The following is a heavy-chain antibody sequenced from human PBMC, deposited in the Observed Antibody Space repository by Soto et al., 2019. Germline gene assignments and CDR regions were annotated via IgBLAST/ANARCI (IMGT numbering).Heavy chain of an antibody. D-gene: IGHD3-16*01. CDR3: ARDPVPLTMLKGYYYGMDV. Sequence: QVQLVQSGAEVKKPGSSVKVSCKASGGTFSSYAISWVRQAPGQGLEWMGGIIPIFGTANYAQKFQGRVTITADESTSTAYMELSSLSSEDTAVYDCARDPVPLTMLKGYYYGMDVWGEGTTVTVSS. CDR2: IIPIFGTA. V-gene: IGHV1-69*12. J-gene: IGHJ6*04. CDR1: GGTFSSYA.